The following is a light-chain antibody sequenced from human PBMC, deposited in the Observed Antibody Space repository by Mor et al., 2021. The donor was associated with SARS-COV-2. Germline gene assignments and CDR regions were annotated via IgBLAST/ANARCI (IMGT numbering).Light chain of an antibody. CDR2: DPS. J-gene: IGKJ2*01. Sequence: SVGSNFAWFQQKPGQAPRLLMNDPSTRANGIPARFSGSGSGTEFTLTISSLQSEDFAVYYCLQYNSWPRTFGQGTKLEI. CDR3: LQYNSWPRT. V-gene: IGKV3D-15*01. CDR1: SVGSN.